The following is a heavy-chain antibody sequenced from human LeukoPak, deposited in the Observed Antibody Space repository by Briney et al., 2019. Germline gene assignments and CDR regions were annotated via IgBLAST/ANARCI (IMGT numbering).Heavy chain of an antibody. CDR1: GGSFSGYY. Sequence: SETLSLTCAVYGGSFSGYYWSWIRQPPGKGLEWIGEINHSGSTNYNPSLKSRVTISVDTSKNQFCLKLSSVTAADTAVYYCARGPGSYYYYYMDVWGKGTTVTVSS. D-gene: IGHD7-27*01. CDR2: INHSGST. CDR3: ARGPGSYYYYYMDV. V-gene: IGHV4-34*01. J-gene: IGHJ6*03.